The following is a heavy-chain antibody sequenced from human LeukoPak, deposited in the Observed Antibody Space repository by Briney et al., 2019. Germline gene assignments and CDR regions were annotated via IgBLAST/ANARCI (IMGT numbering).Heavy chain of an antibody. CDR1: SYTFTSYG. J-gene: IGHJ4*02. CDR3: ASCYYDSSGYYRLFDY. Sequence: ASVKVSCKASSYTFTSYGISWVRQAPGQGLEWMGWISAYNGNTNYAQKLQGRVTMTTDTSTSTAYMELRSLRSDDTAVYYCASCYYDSSGYYRLFDYWGQGTLVTVSS. D-gene: IGHD3-22*01. CDR2: ISAYNGNT. V-gene: IGHV1-18*01.